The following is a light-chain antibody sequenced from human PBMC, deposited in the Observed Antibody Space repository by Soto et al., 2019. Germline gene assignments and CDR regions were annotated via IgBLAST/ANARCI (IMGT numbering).Light chain of an antibody. V-gene: IGLV2-8*01. CDR2: EVN. CDR3: SSYAGSNNFV. J-gene: IGLJ1*01. Sequence: QSALTQPPSASGSPGQSVTISCTGTSSDVGDNYVSWYQQHPGKAPKLMIYEVNKRPSGVPDRFSGSKSGNTASLTVSGLQAEDEADYYCSSYAGSNNFVFGTGTKLTVL. CDR1: SSDVGDNY.